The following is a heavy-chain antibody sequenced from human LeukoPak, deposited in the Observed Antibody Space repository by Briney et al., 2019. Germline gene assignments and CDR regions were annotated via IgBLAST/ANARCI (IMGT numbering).Heavy chain of an antibody. CDR3: ARGSSGWPYYYYYMDV. CDR2: IYYSGST. Sequence: SETLSLTCTVSGGSISSSSYYWGWIRQPPGKGLEWIGSIYYSGSTYYNPSLKSRVTISVDTSKNQFSLKLSSVTAADTAVYYCARGSSGWPYYYYYMDVWGKGTTVTVSS. V-gene: IGHV4-39*07. CDR1: GGSISSSSYY. J-gene: IGHJ6*03. D-gene: IGHD6-19*01.